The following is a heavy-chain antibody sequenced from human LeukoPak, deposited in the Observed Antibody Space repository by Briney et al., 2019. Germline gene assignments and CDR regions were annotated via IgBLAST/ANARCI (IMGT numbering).Heavy chain of an antibody. D-gene: IGHD5-18*01. Sequence: GRSLRLSCTASGLTFSHYAMHWVRQAPGKGLDWVGVISTDGMRKFYGDSVKGRFTISRDNSKSTLYLEMDSLRPEDTAVYYCATGGTGNSYGSTGGWGQGTMVTVSS. V-gene: IGHV3-30*04. CDR2: ISTDGMRK. CDR3: ATGGTGNSYGSTGG. J-gene: IGHJ3*01. CDR1: GLTFSHYA.